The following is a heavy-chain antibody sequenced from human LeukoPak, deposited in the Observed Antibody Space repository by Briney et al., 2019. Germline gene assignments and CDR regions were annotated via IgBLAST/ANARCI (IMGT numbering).Heavy chain of an antibody. J-gene: IGHJ4*02. Sequence: PSETLSLTCLVYGGSFSGYYWSWIRQPPGKGLEWIGEINHSGSTNYNPSLKSRVTISGDTSKNQFSLKLSSVTAADTAVYYRARGGYCSSTSCYVDYWGQGTLVTVSS. CDR1: GGSFSGYY. D-gene: IGHD2-2*01. CDR2: INHSGST. V-gene: IGHV4-34*01. CDR3: ARGGYCSSTSCYVDY.